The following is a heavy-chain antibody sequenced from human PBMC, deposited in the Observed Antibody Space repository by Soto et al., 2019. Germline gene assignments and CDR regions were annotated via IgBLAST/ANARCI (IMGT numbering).Heavy chain of an antibody. D-gene: IGHD1-26*01. V-gene: IGHV3-23*01. J-gene: IGHJ2*01. CDR3: AKVPITAIVGAGRKDWYFAL. CDR2: ISGGGGST. CDR1: GFTFTRYA. Sequence: EVQLLESGGGLVQPGGSLRLSCAASGFTFTRYAMSWFRQAPGKGLEWVSAISGGGGSTYYADSVKGRFTIYRDNSKNTLDLQINSLRAEDTALYYSAKVPITAIVGAGRKDWYFALWGRGTLVTVSS.